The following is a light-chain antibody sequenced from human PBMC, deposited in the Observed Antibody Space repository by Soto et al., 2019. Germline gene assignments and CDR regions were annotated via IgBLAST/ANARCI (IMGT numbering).Light chain of an antibody. J-gene: IGKJ3*01. CDR1: QAIKNL. CDR3: QKYDSAPFFT. CDR2: AGA. V-gene: IGKV1-27*01. Sequence: DIQMTQSPSYLSASIGDRVSITCRTSQAIKNLLAWYRQRPGKAPEMLMYAGATLHLGVSSRFSGRGYGTNFTLTISGLQPEDFATYYCQKYDSAPFFTFGPGTTVDIK.